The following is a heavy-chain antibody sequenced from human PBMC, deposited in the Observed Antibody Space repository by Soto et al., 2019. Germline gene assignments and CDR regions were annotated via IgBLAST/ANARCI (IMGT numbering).Heavy chain of an antibody. V-gene: IGHV1-18*01. CDR2: ISAYNGNT. D-gene: IGHD6-19*01. CDR3: ARESHSSGWSDDAFDI. CDR1: GYTFTSYG. J-gene: IGHJ3*02. Sequence: ASVKVSCKASGYTFTSYGISWVRQAPGQGLEWMGWISAYNGNTNYAQKLQGRVTMTTDTSTSTAYMELRSLRSDDTAVYYCARESHSSGWSDDAFDIWGQGTMVTVSS.